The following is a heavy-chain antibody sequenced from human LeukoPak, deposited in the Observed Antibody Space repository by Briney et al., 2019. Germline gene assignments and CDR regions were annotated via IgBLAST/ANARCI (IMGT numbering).Heavy chain of an antibody. CDR3: ARGGTENKKYGSGTYTWFDP. Sequence: GASVKVSCKASGGTFSSYAISWVRQAPGQGLEWMGGIIPIFGTANYAQKFQGRVTITADESTSTAYMELSSLRSEDTAVYYCARGGTENKKYGSGTYTWFDPWGQGTLVTVSS. CDR2: IIPIFGTA. D-gene: IGHD3-10*01. V-gene: IGHV1-69*13. CDR1: GGTFSSYA. J-gene: IGHJ5*02.